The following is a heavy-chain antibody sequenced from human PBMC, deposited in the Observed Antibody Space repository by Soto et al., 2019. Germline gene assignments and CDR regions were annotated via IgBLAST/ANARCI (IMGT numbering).Heavy chain of an antibody. V-gene: IGHV3-21*01. Sequence: GGSLRLSCAASGFTFSSYSMNWVRQAPGKGLEWVSSISSSSYIYYADSVKGRFTISRDNAKNSLYLQMNSLRAEDTAVYYCARASSSWEYYFDYWGQGTLVTVSS. CDR3: ARASSSWEYYFDY. CDR2: ISSSSYI. D-gene: IGHD6-13*01. CDR1: GFTFSSYS. J-gene: IGHJ4*02.